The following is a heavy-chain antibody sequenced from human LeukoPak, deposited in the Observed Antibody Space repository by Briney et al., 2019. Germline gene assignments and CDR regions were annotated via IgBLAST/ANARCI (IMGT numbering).Heavy chain of an antibody. CDR2: IIPIFGTA. J-gene: IGHJ3*02. Sequence: SVKVSCKASGGTFSSYAISWVRQAPGQGLEWMGGIIPIFGTANYAQKFQGRVTMTTDTSTSTAYMELRSLRSDDTAVYYCARRWNSGSYYWDAFDIWGQGTMVTVSS. D-gene: IGHD1-26*01. V-gene: IGHV1-69*05. CDR1: GGTFSSYA. CDR3: ARRWNSGSYYWDAFDI.